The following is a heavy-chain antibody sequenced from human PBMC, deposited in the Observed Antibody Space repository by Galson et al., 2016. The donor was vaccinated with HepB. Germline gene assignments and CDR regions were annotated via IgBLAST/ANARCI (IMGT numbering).Heavy chain of an antibody. Sequence: SETLSLTCGVSGGSISSNSWTWIRQPPGKRLEWIGYISDTGATTYNPSLRSRVTMSIDTSTNQFSLKMTPVTAADTAVYYCARVLEQWLSLGGAFDIWGPGTMVTVSS. CDR3: ARVLEQWLSLGGAFDI. V-gene: IGHV4-59*01. CDR2: ISDTGAT. CDR1: GGSISSNS. D-gene: IGHD6-19*01. J-gene: IGHJ3*02.